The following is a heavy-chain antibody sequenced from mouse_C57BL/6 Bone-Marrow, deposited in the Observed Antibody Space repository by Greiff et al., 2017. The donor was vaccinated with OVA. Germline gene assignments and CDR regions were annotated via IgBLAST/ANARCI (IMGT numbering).Heavy chain of an antibody. J-gene: IGHJ2*01. CDR3: ARKGDGYNYFDY. Sequence: VKVEESGPGLVQPSQSLSITCTVSGFSLTSYGVHWVRQSPGKGLEWLGVIWSGGSTDYNAAFISRLSISKDNSKSQVFFKMNSLQADDTAIYYCARKGDGYNYFDYWGQGTTLTVSS. V-gene: IGHV2-2*01. CDR1: GFSLTSYG. CDR2: IWSGGST. D-gene: IGHD2-3*01.